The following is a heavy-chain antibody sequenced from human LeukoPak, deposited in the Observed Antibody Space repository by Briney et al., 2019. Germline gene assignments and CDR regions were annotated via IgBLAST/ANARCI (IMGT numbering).Heavy chain of an antibody. CDR1: GGSISSGSYY. D-gene: IGHD5-18*01. CDR3: ARGLIQLWYNWFDP. CDR2: IYTSGST. Sequence: PSETLSLTCTVSGGSISSGSYYWSWIRQPAGKGLEWIGRIYTSGSTNYNPSLKSRVTISVDTSKNQFSLKLSSVTAADTAVYYCARGLIQLWYNWFDPWGQGTLVTVSS. J-gene: IGHJ5*02. V-gene: IGHV4-61*02.